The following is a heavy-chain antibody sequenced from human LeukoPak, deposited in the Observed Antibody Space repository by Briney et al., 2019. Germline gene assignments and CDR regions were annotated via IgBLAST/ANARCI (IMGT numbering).Heavy chain of an antibody. CDR1: GGSISSYY. Sequence: PSETLSLTCTVSGGSISSYYWRWIRQPPGKGLEWIGYIYYSGSTNYNPSLKSRVTISVDTSKNQFSLKLSSVTAADTAVYYCARGGRLYDFWSGYPKAYYGMDVWGQGTTVTVSS. V-gene: IGHV4-59*08. CDR3: ARGGRLYDFWSGYPKAYYGMDV. J-gene: IGHJ6*02. CDR2: IYYSGST. D-gene: IGHD3-3*01.